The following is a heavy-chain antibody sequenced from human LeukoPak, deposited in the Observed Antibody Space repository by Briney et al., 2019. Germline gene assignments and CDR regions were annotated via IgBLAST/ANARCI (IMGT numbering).Heavy chain of an antibody. J-gene: IGHJ4*02. CDR1: GFTFSSYG. D-gene: IGHD3-22*01. Sequence: PGGSLRLSCAASGFTFSSYGMHWVRQAPGKGLEWVAVISYDGSNKYYADSVKGRFTISRDNSKNTLYLQMNSLRAEDTAVYYCAGPTYYYDSSGYTRHPYYFDYWGQGTLVTVSS. CDR2: ISYDGSNK. V-gene: IGHV3-30*03. CDR3: AGPTYYYDSSGYTRHPYYFDY.